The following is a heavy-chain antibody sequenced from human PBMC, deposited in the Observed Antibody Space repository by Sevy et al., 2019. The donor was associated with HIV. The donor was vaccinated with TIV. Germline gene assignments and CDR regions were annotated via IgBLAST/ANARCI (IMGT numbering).Heavy chain of an antibody. V-gene: IGHV3-30*18. CDR3: AKDGGWYNYAPSDY. CDR2: ISYDGFKT. J-gene: IGHJ4*02. Sequence: GGSLRLSCAASGFTFSTYGMHWVRQAPGKGLEWVAVISYDGFKTYYADSMKGRFTISRDNSKNTLYLQMNSLRVEDTALYFCAKDGGWYNYAPSDYWGLGTQVTVSS. D-gene: IGHD1-1*01. CDR1: GFTFSTYG.